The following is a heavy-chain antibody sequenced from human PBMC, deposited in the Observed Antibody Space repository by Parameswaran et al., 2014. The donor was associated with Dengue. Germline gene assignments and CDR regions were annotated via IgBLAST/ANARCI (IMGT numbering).Heavy chain of an antibody. CDR3: ARGPTTMVRVVRRDYYYMDV. Sequence: RWIRQPPGKGLEWIGEINHSGSTNYNPSLKSRVTISVDTSKNQFSLKLSSVTAADTAVYYCARGPTTMVRVVRRDYYYMDVWGKGTTVTVSS. J-gene: IGHJ6*03. D-gene: IGHD3-10*01. V-gene: IGHV4-34*01. CDR2: INHSGST.